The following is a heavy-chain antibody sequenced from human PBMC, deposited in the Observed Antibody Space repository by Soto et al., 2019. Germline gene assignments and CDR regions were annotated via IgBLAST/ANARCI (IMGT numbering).Heavy chain of an antibody. V-gene: IGHV5-51*01. J-gene: IGHJ4*02. CDR1: GYSFSNYL. CDR3: ASPKSGSYYGFDY. Sequence: RESLNISCKGSGYSFSNYLIGWVRQMPGKGLEWMGIFYPGDSDTRYSPSFQGQVTISADKSISTAYLQWSSLKASGTAMYYCASPKSGSYYGFDYWGQGTLVTVSS. CDR2: FYPGDSDT. D-gene: IGHD1-26*01.